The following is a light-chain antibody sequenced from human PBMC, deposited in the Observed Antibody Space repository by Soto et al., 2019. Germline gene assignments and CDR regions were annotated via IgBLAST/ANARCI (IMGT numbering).Light chain of an antibody. CDR2: EVS. Sequence: QSVLTQPASVSGSPGQSITISCTGTSGDVGGYNYVSWYQQHPGKAPKLMIYEVSNRPSGVSNRFSGSKSGNTASLTISGLQAEDEADYYCTSYTGSSTLYVFGTGTKLTVL. J-gene: IGLJ1*01. CDR1: SGDVGGYNY. V-gene: IGLV2-14*01. CDR3: TSYTGSSTLYV.